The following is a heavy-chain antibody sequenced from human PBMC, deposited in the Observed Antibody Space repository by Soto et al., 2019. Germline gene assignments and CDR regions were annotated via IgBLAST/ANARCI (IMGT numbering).Heavy chain of an antibody. J-gene: IGHJ4*02. CDR2: IHYNGRT. D-gene: IGHD2-8*02. CDR1: GVSVSDDH. CDR3: ARDKITGLFYY. V-gene: IGHV4-59*02. Sequence: SETLSVTCSVSGVSVSDDHWTWIRLTPKKELQWIGFIHYNGRTDSSPSLKSRVTISVDTSKNQFSLKLTSVNTADTAVYYCARDKITGLFYYWGQGTLVTVSS.